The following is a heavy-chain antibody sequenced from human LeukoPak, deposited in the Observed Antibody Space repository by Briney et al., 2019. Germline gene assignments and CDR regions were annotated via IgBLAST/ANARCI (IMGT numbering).Heavy chain of an antibody. J-gene: IGHJ3*02. CDR2: MYHSGST. CDR3: ATDLISRLLGIPTSDAFDI. Sequence: SETLSLTCAVYGGSFSGYYWSWIRQPPGKGLEWIGEMYHSGSTNYNPSLKSRVTMSVDTSKNQFSLKLSSVTAADTAVYYCATDLISRLLGIPTSDAFDIWGQGTMVTVSS. D-gene: IGHD6-25*01. V-gene: IGHV4-34*01. CDR1: GGSFSGYY.